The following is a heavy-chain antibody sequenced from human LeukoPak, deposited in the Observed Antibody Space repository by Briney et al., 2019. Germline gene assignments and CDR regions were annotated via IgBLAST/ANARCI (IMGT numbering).Heavy chain of an antibody. CDR3: ARGAVAGSFNY. Sequence: SETLSLTCTVSGGSISSHSWSWIRQPPGKGLEWIGYIYYSGSTNYNPSLKSRVTISVDTSKNQFSLKLSSVTAADTAVYYCARGAVAGSFNYWDQGTLVTVSS. D-gene: IGHD6-19*01. CDR2: IYYSGST. J-gene: IGHJ4*02. CDR1: GGSISSHS. V-gene: IGHV4-59*11.